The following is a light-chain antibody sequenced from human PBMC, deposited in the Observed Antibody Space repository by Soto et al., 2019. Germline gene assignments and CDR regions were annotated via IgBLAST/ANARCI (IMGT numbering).Light chain of an antibody. Sequence: DIQMTQSPSTLSASVGDRVAITCRASQSVSGWLAWYQQKPGKVPKLLIYPSSTLEDGVPSRFSGSGSGTEFTLTISSLQPDDSATYYCQHFINYSYTFGQGTNLEIK. V-gene: IGKV1-5*03. CDR1: QSVSGW. J-gene: IGKJ2*01. CDR3: QHFINYSYT. CDR2: PSS.